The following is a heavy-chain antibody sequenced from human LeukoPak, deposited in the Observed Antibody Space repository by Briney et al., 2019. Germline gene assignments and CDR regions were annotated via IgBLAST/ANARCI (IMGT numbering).Heavy chain of an antibody. D-gene: IGHD3-16*02. CDR2: ISNSGGST. CDR3: AKSLVLRKSRGY. Sequence: TGVSLRLSCAASGFTFSSYAMSWVRQAPGKGLEWVSVISNSGGSTFYADSVKGRFTISRDNSKNTLYLQMNSLRAEDTAVYYCAKSLVLRKSRGYWGQGTLVAVSS. CDR1: GFTFSSYA. J-gene: IGHJ4*02. V-gene: IGHV3-23*01.